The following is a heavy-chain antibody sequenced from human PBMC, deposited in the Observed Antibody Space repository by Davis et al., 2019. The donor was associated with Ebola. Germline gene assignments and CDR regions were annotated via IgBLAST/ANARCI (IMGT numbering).Heavy chain of an antibody. CDR2: IYYSGST. CDR1: GDSVSSSSYF. J-gene: IGHJ6*02. Sequence: PSETLSLTCIVSGDSVSSSSYFWGWIRQPPGKGLEWIGNIYYSGSTYYNPSLKSRVTISVDTSKNHFSLKLSSVTAADTAVYYCARRTTARGRGMDVWGQGTTVTVSS. CDR3: ARRTTARGRGMDV. V-gene: IGHV4-39*02. D-gene: IGHD1-1*01.